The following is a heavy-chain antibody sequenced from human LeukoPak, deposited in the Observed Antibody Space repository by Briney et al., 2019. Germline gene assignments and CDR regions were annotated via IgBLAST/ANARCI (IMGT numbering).Heavy chain of an antibody. D-gene: IGHD5-24*01. CDR1: GGSLSGYY. CDR3: ARGDGYNYYGLDY. Sequence: PSETLSLTCAVSGGSLSGYYWSWIRQPPGKGLEWIGEINHSGSANYNPSLKSRVTISVDTSKNQFSLKLSSVTAADTAVYYCARGDGYNYYGLDYWGQGTLVTVSS. CDR2: INHSGSA. J-gene: IGHJ4*02. V-gene: IGHV4-34*01.